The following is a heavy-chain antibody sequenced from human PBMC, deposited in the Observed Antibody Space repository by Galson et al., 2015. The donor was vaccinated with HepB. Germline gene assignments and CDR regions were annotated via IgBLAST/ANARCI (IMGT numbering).Heavy chain of an antibody. D-gene: IGHD4-17*01. J-gene: IGHJ5*02. CDR3: AKNYGDYIYDPLDL. V-gene: IGHV3-23*01. CDR1: TLILWKYA. CDR2: ISADGTKR. Sequence: SLRLSCAASTLILWKYAMTWVRQAPGNGLEWVSVISADGTKRHYADSVRGRFTLSRDNSKNTLYLQMDDLRLEDTAIYFCAKNYGDYIYDPLDLWGRGTLVTVSS.